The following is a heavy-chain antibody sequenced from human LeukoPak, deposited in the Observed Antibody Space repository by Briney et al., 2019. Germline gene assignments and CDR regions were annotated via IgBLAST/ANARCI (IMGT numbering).Heavy chain of an antibody. CDR2: IYPGGSET. CDR3: ARASRDGYNQNFDH. J-gene: IGHJ4*02. D-gene: IGHD5-24*01. CDR1: GYSFSTYW. V-gene: IGHV5-51*01. Sequence: GESLKISCKGLGYSFSTYWNAWVRQRPGKGLEWMGIIYPGGSETRYDPSSQGQVTISADSSTSTAYLQWSSLRASDTAMYYCARASRDGYNQNFDHWGQGTLVTVSS.